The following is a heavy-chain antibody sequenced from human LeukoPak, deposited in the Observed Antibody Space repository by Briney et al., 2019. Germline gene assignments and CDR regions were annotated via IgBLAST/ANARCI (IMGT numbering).Heavy chain of an antibody. CDR2: IYSPGTN. Sequence: SETMSLTCTVSAGSINSGDYYWSWIRQPAGKGLEWIGRIYSPGTNYNYNPSLKSRVTISIDTSKNQFSLKLTSVTAADTAVYYCARGIGTSYDSSRDAFDIWGQGTMVTVSS. CDR3: ARGIGTSYDSSRDAFDI. D-gene: IGHD3-22*01. J-gene: IGHJ3*02. V-gene: IGHV4-61*02. CDR1: AGSINSGDYY.